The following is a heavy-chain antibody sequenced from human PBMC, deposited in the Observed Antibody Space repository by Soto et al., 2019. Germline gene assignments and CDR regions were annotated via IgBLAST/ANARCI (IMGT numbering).Heavy chain of an antibody. V-gene: IGHV3-30*18. CDR1: SIRFNAYG. Sequence: QVKLVEFGGAVVQSGRFLRVSCTASSIRFNAYGMHWVRQAPGKGLEWVALISDDGKTQFFTESVEGRFTISRDNSRNTLYLQMNRLRPEDTAVYYCVKGGYKTGWPPFDHWGHGTRVTVSS. D-gene: IGHD6-19*01. CDR2: ISDDGKTQ. CDR3: VKGGYKTGWPPFDH. J-gene: IGHJ4*01.